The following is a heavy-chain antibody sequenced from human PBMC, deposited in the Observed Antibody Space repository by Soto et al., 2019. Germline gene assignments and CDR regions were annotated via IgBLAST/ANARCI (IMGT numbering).Heavy chain of an antibody. D-gene: IGHD3-22*01. CDR1: GGTFSSYA. Sequence: GASVKVSCKASGGTFSSYAISWVRQAPGQGLEWMGGIIPIFGTANYAQKFQGRVTITADESTSTAYMELSSLRSEDTAVYYCARDSYYYATSEKYYYYGMDVWGQGTTVTVSS. CDR3: ARDSYYYATSEKYYYYGMDV. J-gene: IGHJ6*02. CDR2: IIPIFGTA. V-gene: IGHV1-69*13.